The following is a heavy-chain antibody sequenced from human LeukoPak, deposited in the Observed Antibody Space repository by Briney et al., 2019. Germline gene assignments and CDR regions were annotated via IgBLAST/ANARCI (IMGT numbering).Heavy chain of an antibody. V-gene: IGHV3-48*01. Sequence: LSGGSLRLSCAASGFIFSSYSMNWVRQAPGKGLEWVSYISSSSSTMYYADSVKGRFTISRDNARNSLYLQMNSLRADDTADYYCARAPSYYYMDVWGKGTTVTVSS. J-gene: IGHJ6*03. CDR1: GFIFSSYS. CDR3: ARAPSYYYMDV. CDR2: ISSSSSTM.